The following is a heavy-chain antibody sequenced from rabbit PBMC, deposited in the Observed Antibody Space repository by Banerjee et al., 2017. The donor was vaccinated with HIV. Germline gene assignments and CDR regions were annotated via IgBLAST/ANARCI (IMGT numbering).Heavy chain of an antibody. J-gene: IGHJ4*01. CDR1: GSDISSNA. Sequence: QEQLEESGGGLVKPEGSLTLTCKASGSDISSNAMCWVRQAPGKGLEWIACINTSSGNTVYASWAKGRFTISKTSSTTVTLQMTSLTAADTATYFCARDLAGVIGWNFNLWGQGTLVTVS. V-gene: IGHV1S45*01. CDR2: INTSSGNT. CDR3: ARDLAGVIGWNFNL. D-gene: IGHD4-1*01.